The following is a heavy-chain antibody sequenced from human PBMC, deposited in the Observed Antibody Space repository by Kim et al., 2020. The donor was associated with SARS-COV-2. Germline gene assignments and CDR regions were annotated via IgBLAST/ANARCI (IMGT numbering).Heavy chain of an antibody. CDR3: ACRGSGWYGHPVRYNWFDP. Sequence: SETLSLTCAVYGGSFSGYYWSWIRQPPGKGLEWIGEINHSGSTNYNPSLKSRVTISVDTSKNQFSLKLSSVTAADTAVYYCACRGSGWYGHPVRYNWFDPWGQGTLVTVSS. D-gene: IGHD6-19*01. V-gene: IGHV4-34*01. CDR1: GGSFSGYY. CDR2: INHSGST. J-gene: IGHJ5*02.